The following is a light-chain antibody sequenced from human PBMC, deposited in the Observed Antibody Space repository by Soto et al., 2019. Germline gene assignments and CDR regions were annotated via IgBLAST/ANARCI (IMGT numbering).Light chain of an antibody. J-gene: IGLJ3*02. CDR1: NIGSKN. CDR2: RDS. V-gene: IGLV3-9*01. CDR3: QVWDSSTARV. Sequence: SYELTQPLSVSVALGQTARITCGGNNIGSKNVHWYQQKPGQAPVLVIHRDSNRPSGIPERFSGSNSGNTATLTISRAQAGDEADYYCQVWDSSTARVFGGGTQLTVL.